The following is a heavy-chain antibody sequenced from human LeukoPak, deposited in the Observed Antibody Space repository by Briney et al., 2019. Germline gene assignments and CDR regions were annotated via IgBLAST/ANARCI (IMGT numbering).Heavy chain of an antibody. J-gene: IGHJ5*02. CDR3: AREVVTANNWFDP. Sequence: PSETLSLTCAVYGVSFSDHYWSWIRQPPGKGLEWIGEINHSGSTNYNPSLNSRVTISVDTSKNQFSLKLSSVTAADTAVYYCAREVVTANNWFDPWGQGTLVTVSS. CDR2: INHSGST. D-gene: IGHD2-21*02. V-gene: IGHV4-34*01. CDR1: GVSFSDHY.